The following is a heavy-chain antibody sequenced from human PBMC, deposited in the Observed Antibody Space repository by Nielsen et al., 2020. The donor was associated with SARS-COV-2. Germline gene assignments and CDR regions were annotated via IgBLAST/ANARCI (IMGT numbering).Heavy chain of an antibody. V-gene: IGHV5-51*01. CDR2: IYPCYSDT. Sequence: GESLKISCKGSGYRFPSYWIGWVRQMPGKGLELMGIIYPCYSDTIYSPSFQGQVTMSVDTSTDTAYLEWMSLKASDTATYYCARYDDWFDPWGQGTLVTVSS. J-gene: IGHJ5*02. CDR1: GYRFPSYW. D-gene: IGHD1-1*01. CDR3: ARYDDWFDP.